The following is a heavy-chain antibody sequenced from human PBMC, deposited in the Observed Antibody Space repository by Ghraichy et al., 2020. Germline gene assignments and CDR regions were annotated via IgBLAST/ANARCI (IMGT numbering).Heavy chain of an antibody. CDR3: ARDTYDSTWVFDK. V-gene: IGHV1-18*04. CDR2: ISAHNGNT. D-gene: IGHD3-22*01. J-gene: IGHJ4*02. Sequence: ASVKVSCMASGYAFTSRGISWVRQAPGQGLEWMGWISAHNGNTKYAQKVQGRVTMTTDTSTSTAYMELRSLRSDDTAVYYCARDTYDSTWVFDKWGQGTLVTVSS. CDR1: GYAFTSRG.